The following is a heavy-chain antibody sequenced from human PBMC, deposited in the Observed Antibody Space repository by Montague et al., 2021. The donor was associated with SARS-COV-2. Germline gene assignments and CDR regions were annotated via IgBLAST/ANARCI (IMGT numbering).Heavy chain of an antibody. J-gene: IGHJ6*03. CDR2: IHHGGST. Sequence: SQSLSLTCAVHGGSFSTYSWNWIRQPPGKGLEWIGEIHHGGSTNYNPSLKSRVTISADTSKNQFSLKLTSVAAAGTAVYYCARLGDGVVPSPILGVGPYYSCYYMDVWGKGTTVTVSS. CDR3: ARLGDGVVPSPILGVGPYYSCYYMDV. D-gene: IGHD3-10*01. V-gene: IGHV4-34*01. CDR1: GGSFSTYS.